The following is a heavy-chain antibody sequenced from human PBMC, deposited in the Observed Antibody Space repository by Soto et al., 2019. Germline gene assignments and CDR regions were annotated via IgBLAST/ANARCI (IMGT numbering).Heavy chain of an antibody. J-gene: IGHJ4*02. V-gene: IGHV3-23*01. CDR2: ISGNGGT. Sequence: GGSLRLSCATSGLTFSNYAMSWVRQAPGGGLEWVSTISGNGGTSYADFVRGRFTISRDNSKNTLYLQMNSLRAEDTAVYYCAKDAPGSGWLSDYWGQGTRVTVSS. CDR1: GLTFSNYA. D-gene: IGHD3-22*01. CDR3: AKDAPGSGWLSDY.